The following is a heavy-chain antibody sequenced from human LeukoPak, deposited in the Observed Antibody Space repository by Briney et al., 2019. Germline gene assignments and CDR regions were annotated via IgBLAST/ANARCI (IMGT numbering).Heavy chain of an antibody. CDR2: ISAYNGNT. D-gene: IGHD2-15*01. CDR1: VSTFTSYG. CDR3: ARAAPPARYCSGGSCYSGIWFDP. Sequence: ASVKVSCKASVSTFTSYGISWVRQAPGQGLEWMGWISAYNGNTNYAQKLQGRVTMTTDTSTSTAYMELRSLRSDDTAVYYCARAAPPARYCSGGSCYSGIWFDPWGQGTLVTVSS. V-gene: IGHV1-18*01. J-gene: IGHJ5*02.